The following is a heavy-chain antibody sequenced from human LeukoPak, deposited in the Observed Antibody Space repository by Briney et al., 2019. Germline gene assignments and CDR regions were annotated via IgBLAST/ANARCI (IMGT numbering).Heavy chain of an antibody. V-gene: IGHV4-59*01. Sequence: PSETLSLTCTVSGVSISGYYWSWIRQPPGKGLEWIGYIYYSGGTNYNPSLKSRVIISVDTSKNQFSLKLSSVTAADTAVYYCARVGDSYDSSGYGGNYWGQGTLVTVSS. D-gene: IGHD3-22*01. CDR3: ARVGDSYDSSGYGGNY. J-gene: IGHJ4*02. CDR2: IYYSGGT. CDR1: GVSISGYY.